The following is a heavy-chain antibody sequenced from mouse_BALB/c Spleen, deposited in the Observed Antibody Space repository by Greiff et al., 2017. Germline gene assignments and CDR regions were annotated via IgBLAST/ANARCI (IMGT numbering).Heavy chain of an antibody. D-gene: IGHD2-14*01. Sequence: EVQRVESGGGLVQPGGSLKLSCAASGFTFSSYTMSWVRQTPEKRLEWVAYISNGGGSTYYPDTVKGRFTISRDNAKNTLYLQMSSLKSEDTAMYYCARHGEVRRNAMDYWGQGTSVTVSS. CDR1: GFTFSSYT. V-gene: IGHV5-12-2*01. J-gene: IGHJ4*01. CDR2: ISNGGGST. CDR3: ARHGEVRRNAMDY.